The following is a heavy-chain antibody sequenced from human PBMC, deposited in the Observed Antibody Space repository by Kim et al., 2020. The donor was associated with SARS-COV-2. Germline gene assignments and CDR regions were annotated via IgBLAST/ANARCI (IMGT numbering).Heavy chain of an antibody. V-gene: IGHV4-59*08. Sequence: SETLSLTCTVSGGSISSYYWSWIRQPPGKGLEWIGYIYYSGSTNYNPSLKSRVPISVDTSKNQFSLKLSSVTAADTAVYYCARLRRASYYYGSGSWGPFDYWGQGTLVTVSS. CDR3: ARLRRASYYYGSGSWGPFDY. D-gene: IGHD3-10*01. CDR1: GGSISSYY. CDR2: IYYSGST. J-gene: IGHJ4*02.